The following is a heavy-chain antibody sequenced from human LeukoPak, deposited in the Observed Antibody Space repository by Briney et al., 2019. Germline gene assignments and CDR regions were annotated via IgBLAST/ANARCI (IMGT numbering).Heavy chain of an antibody. Sequence: SETLSLTCTVSGGSISSYYWSWIRQPPGKGLEWIGYIYYSGSTNYNPSLKSRVTISVDTSKNQFSLKLSSVTAADTAVYYCARAISGYNAIDYWGQGTLVTVS. J-gene: IGHJ4*02. CDR1: GGSISSYY. CDR3: ARAISGYNAIDY. V-gene: IGHV4-59*01. CDR2: IYYSGST. D-gene: IGHD5-18*01.